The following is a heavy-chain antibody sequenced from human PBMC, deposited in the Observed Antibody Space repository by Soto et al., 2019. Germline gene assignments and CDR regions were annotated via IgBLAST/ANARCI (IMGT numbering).Heavy chain of an antibody. J-gene: IGHJ4*02. CDR1: GYTFTGYY. D-gene: IGHD3-10*01. CDR2: INPNSGGT. Sequence: ASVKVSCKASGYTFTGYYMHWVRQAPGQGLEWMGWINPNSGGTNYAQKFQGRVTMTRDTSISTAYMELSRLRSDDTAVYYCAREAVGWYYGSGSYCNTDPSFDYWGQGTLVTVSS. CDR3: AREAVGWYYGSGSYCNTDPSFDY. V-gene: IGHV1-2*02.